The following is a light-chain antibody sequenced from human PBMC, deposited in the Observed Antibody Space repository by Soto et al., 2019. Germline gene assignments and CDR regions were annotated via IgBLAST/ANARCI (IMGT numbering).Light chain of an antibody. V-gene: IGLV1-40*01. Sequence: QSVLTQPPSVSGAPGQRVTISCTGSSSNIGAGYDVHWYQQLPGTAPKLLIYGNSNRPSGVPDRFSGSKSGTSASLAITGLQAEDEADYYCQSYDSGLSGNLVFGGGTKLTVL. CDR3: QSYDSGLSGNLV. J-gene: IGLJ2*01. CDR2: GNS. CDR1: SSNIGAGYD.